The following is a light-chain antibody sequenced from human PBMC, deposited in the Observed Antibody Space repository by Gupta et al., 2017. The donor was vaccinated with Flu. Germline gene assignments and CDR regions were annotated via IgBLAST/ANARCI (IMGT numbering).Light chain of an antibody. CDR3: QQRSSWPPT. Sequence: VLTQSQATLSLSPGERATLCCRASQSITNFLARYQQKPGQAPRLLNYDVSNRASGIPPRCSGSGSGTDFTLTISSLEPDDFAFYYCQQRSSWPPTFGPGTKVEIE. CDR2: DVS. CDR1: QSITNF. J-gene: IGKJ3*01. V-gene: IGKV3-11*01.